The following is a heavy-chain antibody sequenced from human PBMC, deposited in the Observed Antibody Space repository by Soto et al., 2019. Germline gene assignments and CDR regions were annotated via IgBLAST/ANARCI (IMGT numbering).Heavy chain of an antibody. J-gene: IGHJ4*02. CDR1: GGTFSSYA. V-gene: IGHV1-69*06. D-gene: IGHD3-22*01. CDR3: AREADYYGRYYSDY. CDR2: IIPIFGTA. Sequence: ASVKVSCKASGGTFSSYAISWVRQAPGQGLEWMGGIIPIFGTANYAQKFQGRVTITADKSTSTAYMELSSLRSEDTAVYYCAREADYYGRYYSDYWGQGTLVTVSS.